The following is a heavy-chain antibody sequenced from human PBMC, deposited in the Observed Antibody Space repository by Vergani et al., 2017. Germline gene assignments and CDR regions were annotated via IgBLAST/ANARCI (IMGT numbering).Heavy chain of an antibody. V-gene: IGHV1-69*01. CDR1: GGTFSSYA. Sequence: QVQLVQSGAEVKKPGSSVKVSCKASGGTFSSYAISWVRQAPGQGLEWMGGIIPIFGTANYAQKFQGRVTITADESTSTAYMELSSLRSEDTAVYYCARDWEIAVAGDYYYYGMDVWGQGTTVTVSS. J-gene: IGHJ6*02. D-gene: IGHD6-19*01. CDR2: IIPIFGTA. CDR3: ARDWEIAVAGDYYYYGMDV.